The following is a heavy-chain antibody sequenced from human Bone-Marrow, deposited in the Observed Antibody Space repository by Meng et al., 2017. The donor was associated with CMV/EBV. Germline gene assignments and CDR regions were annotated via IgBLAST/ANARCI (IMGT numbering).Heavy chain of an antibody. CDR1: GFTFSTYW. D-gene: IGHD7-27*01. V-gene: IGHV3-74*01. CDR2: INSDGHRI. CDR3: TRDNWGSDS. J-gene: IGHJ5*01. Sequence: GESLKISCAASGFTFSTYWMHWVRQAPEKGLVWVSRINSDGHRINYEDPVKGRFTITSDNAKNTLFLQMNNLRTEDTAVYYCTRDNWGSDSWGQGTLVTVSS.